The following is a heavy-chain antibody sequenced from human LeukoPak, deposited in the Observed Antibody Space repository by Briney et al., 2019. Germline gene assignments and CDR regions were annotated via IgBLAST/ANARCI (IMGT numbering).Heavy chain of an antibody. Sequence: ASVKVSCKASGYTFTNYYMHWVRQAPGQGLEWMAMITPSDDTTSYAQKFQGRVTMTWDTSTGTVYMEVSSLRSEDTAVYYCARGKSAYGNAFDIWGQGTMVTVSS. D-gene: IGHD5-12*01. V-gene: IGHV1-46*01. CDR2: ITPSDDTT. J-gene: IGHJ3*02. CDR3: ARGKSAYGNAFDI. CDR1: GYTFTNYY.